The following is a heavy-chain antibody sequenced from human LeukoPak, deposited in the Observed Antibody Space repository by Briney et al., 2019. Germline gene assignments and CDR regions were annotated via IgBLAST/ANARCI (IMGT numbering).Heavy chain of an antibody. V-gene: IGHV4-31*03. J-gene: IGHJ4*02. CDR2: IYYSGST. CDR1: GGSISSSSYY. D-gene: IGHD3-10*01. Sequence: SETLSLTCTVSGGSISSSSYYWGWIRQPPGKGLEWIGYIYYSGSTYYNPSLKSRVTISVDTSKNQFSLKLSSVTAADTAVYYCARAPSGWFGELVPHYFDYWGQGTLVTVSS. CDR3: ARAPSGWFGELVPHYFDY.